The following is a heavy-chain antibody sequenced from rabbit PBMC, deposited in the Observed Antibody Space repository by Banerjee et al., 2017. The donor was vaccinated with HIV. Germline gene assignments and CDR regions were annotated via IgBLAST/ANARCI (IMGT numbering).Heavy chain of an antibody. D-gene: IGHD4-1*01. Sequence: QSLEESGGDLVKPGASLTLTCTASGFSFSSSYWICWVRQAPGKGLEWIACIRVDSSDTTWYARWAKGRFTISKTSSTTVTLQVTSLTAADTATYFCARDLAGVIGWNFNLWGPVSMV. CDR2: IRVDSSDTT. CDR1: GFSFSSSYW. J-gene: IGHJ4*01. CDR3: ARDLAGVIGWNFNL. V-gene: IGHV1S40*01.